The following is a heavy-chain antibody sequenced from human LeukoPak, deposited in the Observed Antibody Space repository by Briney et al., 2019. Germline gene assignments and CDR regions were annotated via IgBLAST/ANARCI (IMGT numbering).Heavy chain of an antibody. J-gene: IGHJ4*02. Sequence: GGSLRLSCAASGFTFDDYGMSWVRQAPGKGLEWVSGINWNGGSTGYADSVKGRFTISRDNAKNSLYLQMNSLRAEDTAFYYCAKDTRHSSGWDYWGQGTMVTVSS. CDR3: AKDTRHSSGWDY. V-gene: IGHV3-20*04. CDR2: INWNGGST. CDR1: GFTFDDYG. D-gene: IGHD6-19*01.